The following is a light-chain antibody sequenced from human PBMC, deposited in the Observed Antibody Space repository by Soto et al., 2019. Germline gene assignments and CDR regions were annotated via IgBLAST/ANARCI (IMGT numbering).Light chain of an antibody. Sequence: ETVLTQSPGTLSLSPGERDTLSCRASQTVRSNYLAWYRQTPGQAPRLLIYGASNRATGIADRFSGSGSGTDFTLILRRLEPEDFELYDCQQYAGSPWTFGQGNKVEIK. CDR2: GAS. CDR1: QTVRSNY. V-gene: IGKV3-20*01. CDR3: QQYAGSPWT. J-gene: IGKJ1*01.